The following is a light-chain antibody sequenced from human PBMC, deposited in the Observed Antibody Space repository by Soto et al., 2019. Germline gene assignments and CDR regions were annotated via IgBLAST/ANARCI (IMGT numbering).Light chain of an antibody. V-gene: IGKV3-11*01. CDR1: QSVSSY. CDR2: DAS. CDR3: QQRSNWPPIT. Sequence: EIVLTQSPSTLSFSPLERSTLSCRASQSVSSYLAWYQQKPGQAPRLLIYDASNRATGTPARFSGSGSGTDFTLTISSLEPEDFAVYYCQQRSNWPPITFGQGTRLEIK. J-gene: IGKJ5*01.